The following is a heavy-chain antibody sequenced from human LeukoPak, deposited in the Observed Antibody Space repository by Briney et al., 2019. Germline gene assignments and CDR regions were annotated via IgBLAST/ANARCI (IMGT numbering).Heavy chain of an antibody. J-gene: IGHJ4*02. CDR3: CVQRGGIFN. Sequence: PGGSLRLSCSASGFTFSTFDMHWVRQAPGKGPEYVSGITSNGGKTYYADSLKGRFSIPRDNSKNTLYVQMSSLRAEDTAVYYCCVQRGGIFNWRQGTLVTVSS. V-gene: IGHV3-64*05. D-gene: IGHD2/OR15-2a*01. CDR2: ITSNGGKT. CDR1: GFTFSTFD.